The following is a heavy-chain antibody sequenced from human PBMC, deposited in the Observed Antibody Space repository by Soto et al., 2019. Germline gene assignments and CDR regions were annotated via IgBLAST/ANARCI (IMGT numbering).Heavy chain of an antibody. D-gene: IGHD5-18*01. CDR1: GGSISSGGYY. CDR2: IYYSGST. Sequence: SETLSLTCAVSGGSISSGGYYWSWIRQPPGKGLEWIGYIYYSGSTNYNPSLKSRVTISVDTSENQFSLKLSSVTAADTAVYYCPAGIQLWLTVEAFDIWGQGTMVTVS. CDR3: PAGIQLWLTVEAFDI. V-gene: IGHV4-61*08. J-gene: IGHJ3*02.